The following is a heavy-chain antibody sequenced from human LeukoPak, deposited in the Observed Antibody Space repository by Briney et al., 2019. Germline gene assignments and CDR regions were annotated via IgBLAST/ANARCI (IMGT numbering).Heavy chain of an antibody. J-gene: IGHJ3*02. D-gene: IGHD3-10*01. Sequence: PGGSLRLSCAVSGFTFSRYTMHWVRQPPGKGLEWVAIILYDGSDKYYTDSVKGRFTISRDNSKNTLYLQMNSLRAEDTAVYYCTRDNRGGTLDIWGQGTTVTVSS. CDR3: TRDNRGGTLDI. CDR2: ILYDGSDK. V-gene: IGHV3-30*04. CDR1: GFTFSRYT.